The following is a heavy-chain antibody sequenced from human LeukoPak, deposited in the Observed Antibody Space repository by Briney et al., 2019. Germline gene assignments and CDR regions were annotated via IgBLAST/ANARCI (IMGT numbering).Heavy chain of an antibody. D-gene: IGHD7-27*01. CDR2: ISRGSSAI. Sequence: GGSLRLSCEASGFTFTTYSMTWVRQAPGKGLEGVSIISRGSSAIFSADALKGRFTISRDDAKNLLYLDMNSLRAEDTAVYYCGRDLAWGAFDYWGQGTLVTVSS. V-gene: IGHV3-21*04. J-gene: IGHJ4*02. CDR1: GFTFTTYS. CDR3: GRDLAWGAFDY.